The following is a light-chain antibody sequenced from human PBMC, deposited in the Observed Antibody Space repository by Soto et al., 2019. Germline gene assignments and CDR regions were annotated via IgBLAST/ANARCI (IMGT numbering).Light chain of an antibody. J-gene: IGKJ2*01. CDR1: QTVERW. Sequence: QMTQSHPTLSASVGHIVIITGRASQTVERWMAWYQQKPGKAPKLLISDVSTLERGVPSRFSGSGSATEFTLTISGLQPDDFATYYCQQYKDYVYTFGQGTKVDIK. CDR3: QQYKDYVYT. V-gene: IGKV1-5*01. CDR2: DVS.